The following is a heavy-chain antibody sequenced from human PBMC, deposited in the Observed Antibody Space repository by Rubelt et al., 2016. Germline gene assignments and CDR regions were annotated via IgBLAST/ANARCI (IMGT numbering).Heavy chain of an antibody. CDR2: IDTDGST. J-gene: IGHJ4*02. D-gene: IGHD4-23*01. CDR3: ASETAPYGGNSLGIDY. V-gene: IGHV3-66*01. CDR1: GLTVSSNY. Sequence: VQLVESGGGLVQPGGSLRLSCAASGLTVSSNYMTWVRQAPGKGLEWVSVIDTDGSTYYADSVKGRFTISTDSSKNTLDLKMNRLRFEDTAVYDCASETAPYGGNSLGIDYWGKGTLVTGSS.